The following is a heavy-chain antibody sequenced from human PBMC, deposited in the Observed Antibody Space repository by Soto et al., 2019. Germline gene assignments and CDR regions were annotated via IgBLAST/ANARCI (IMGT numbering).Heavy chain of an antibody. CDR3: ARDLFLRFSSYGGNSYYFDY. CDR1: GFTFSSYG. Sequence: QVQLVESGGGVVQPGRSLRLSCAASGFTFSSYGMHWVRQAPGKGLEWVAVIWYDGSNKYYADSVKGRFTISRDNSKNTLYLQMNSLRAEDTAVYYCARDLFLRFSSYGGNSYYFDYWGQGTLVTVSS. CDR2: IWYDGSNK. D-gene: IGHD4-17*01. J-gene: IGHJ4*02. V-gene: IGHV3-33*01.